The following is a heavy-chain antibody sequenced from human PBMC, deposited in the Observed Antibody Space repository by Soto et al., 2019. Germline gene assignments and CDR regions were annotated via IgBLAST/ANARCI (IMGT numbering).Heavy chain of an antibody. D-gene: IGHD6-19*01. V-gene: IGHV1-18*01. CDR3: AREAIAVADNDAFDI. Sequence: ASVKVSCKASGYTFTSYGISWVRQAPGQGLEWMGWISAYNGNTNYAQKLQGRVTMTTDTSTSTAYMELRSLRSDDTAVYYCAREAIAVADNDAFDIWGQGTMVTVSS. CDR2: ISAYNGNT. J-gene: IGHJ3*02. CDR1: GYTFTSYG.